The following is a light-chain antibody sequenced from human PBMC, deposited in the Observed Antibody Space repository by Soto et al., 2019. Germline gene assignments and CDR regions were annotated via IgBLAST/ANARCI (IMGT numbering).Light chain of an antibody. CDR2: SAS. CDR3: QQSYSTPLT. V-gene: IGKV1-39*01. Sequence: DIQMTQSPTSLSASIGDRVTITCRASQTINNYLDWYQQKPGRAPKLLIYSASRLESGVPSRFSGSDSGTDFTLTSSSLQPEAVATYYCQQSYSTPLTFGGGTQVEIK. CDR1: QTINNY. J-gene: IGKJ4*01.